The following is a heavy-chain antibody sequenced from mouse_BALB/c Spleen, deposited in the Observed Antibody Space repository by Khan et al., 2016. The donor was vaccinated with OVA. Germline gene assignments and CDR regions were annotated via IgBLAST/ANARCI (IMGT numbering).Heavy chain of an antibody. CDR2: IRYSGVT. Sequence: EVQLQESGPGLVKPSQSLSLTCTVTGYSITRGYAWNWIRQFPGNKLEWMGYIRYSGVTSYTPSLKSRISITRDTSKNQFFLQLNSVTTEDTATYYCARGNYYGYYFDYWGQGTTLTVSS. J-gene: IGHJ2*01. V-gene: IGHV3-2*02. CDR3: ARGNYYGYYFDY. D-gene: IGHD1-1*01. CDR1: GYSITRGYA.